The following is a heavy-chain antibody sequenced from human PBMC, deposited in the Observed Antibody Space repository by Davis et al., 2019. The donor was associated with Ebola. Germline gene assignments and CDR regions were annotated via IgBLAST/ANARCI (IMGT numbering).Heavy chain of an antibody. J-gene: IGHJ3*01. D-gene: IGHD2-2*01. V-gene: IGHV3-30-3*01. CDR1: GFTFSSYA. Sequence: GGSLRLSCAASGFTFSSYAMYWVRQAPGKGLEWVAVISYDGSNTYYADSVKGRFTISRDNSKNTLHLQMNSLTSEDTAVYYCAKKGREYCSSSSCPPDALDVWGPGTVVTVSS. CDR3: AKKGREYCSSSSCPPDALDV. CDR2: ISYDGSNT.